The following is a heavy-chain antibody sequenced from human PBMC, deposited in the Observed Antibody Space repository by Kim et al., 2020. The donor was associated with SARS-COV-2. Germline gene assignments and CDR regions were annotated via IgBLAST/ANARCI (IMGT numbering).Heavy chain of an antibody. CDR3: AKAAKAVAGTSYYYALDV. Sequence: GGSLRLSCAASGFTFDDYAMHWVRQVPGKGLEWVSSISWNSGTKDYADSVEGRFTISRDNAKNSLYLRMNSLRSEDTALYYCAKAAKAVAGTSYYYALDVWGQGTTVTVSS. CDR1: GFTFDDYA. CDR2: ISWNSGTK. J-gene: IGHJ6*02. D-gene: IGHD6-19*01. V-gene: IGHV3-9*01.